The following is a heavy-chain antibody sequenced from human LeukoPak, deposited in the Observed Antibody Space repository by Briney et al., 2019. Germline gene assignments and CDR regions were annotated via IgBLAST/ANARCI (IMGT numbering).Heavy chain of an antibody. V-gene: IGHV3-30*18. CDR1: GFTFSSYG. CDR2: ISYDGSNK. CDR3: AKAKQWLADY. Sequence: GGSLRLSCAASGFTFSSYGMHWVRQAPGKGLEWVAVISYDGSNKYYADSVKGRFTISRDNSKNTLYLQMNSLRAEDTAVYYCAKAKQWLADYWGQGTLVTVSS. D-gene: IGHD6-19*01. J-gene: IGHJ4*02.